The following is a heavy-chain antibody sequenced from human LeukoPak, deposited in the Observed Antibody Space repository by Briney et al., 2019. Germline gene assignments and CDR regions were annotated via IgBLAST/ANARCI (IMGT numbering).Heavy chain of an antibody. J-gene: IGHJ6*02. CDR1: GGSISSYY. D-gene: IGHD3-9*01. CDR2: IYTSGST. V-gene: IGHV4-4*07. Sequence: KSSETLSLTCTVSGGSISSYYWSWIRQPAGKGLEWIGRIYTSGSTNYNPSLKSRVTMSVDTSKNQFSLKLSSVTAADTAVYYCARDAPDYDILTGYYRDYYYYGMDVWGQGTTVTVSS. CDR3: ARDAPDYDILTGYYRDYYYYGMDV.